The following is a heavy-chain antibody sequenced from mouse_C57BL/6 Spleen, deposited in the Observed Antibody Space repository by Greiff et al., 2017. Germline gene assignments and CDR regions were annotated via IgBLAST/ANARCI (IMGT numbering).Heavy chain of an antibody. J-gene: IGHJ2*01. CDR1: GYTFTSYW. D-gene: IGHD2-5*01. CDR3: ARWISNYDY. Sequence: VQLQQPGAELVRPGTSVKLSCKASGYTFTSYWMHWVKQRPGQGLEWIGVIDPSDSYTNYNQKFKGKATLTVDTSSSTAYMQLSSLTSEDSAVYYCARWISNYDYWGQGTTLTVSS. V-gene: IGHV1-59*01. CDR2: IDPSDSYT.